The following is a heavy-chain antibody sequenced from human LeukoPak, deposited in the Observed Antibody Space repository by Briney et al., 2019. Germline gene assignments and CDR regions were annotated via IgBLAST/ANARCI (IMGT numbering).Heavy chain of an antibody. Sequence: ASVKVSCKASGYTFTSYGISWVRQAPGQGLEWMGWISAYNGNTNYAQKLQGRVTMTTDTSTSTAYMELRSLRSDDTAVYYCARDRGGDSSGWFDGYFDYWGQGTLVTVSS. CDR1: GYTFTSYG. J-gene: IGHJ4*02. CDR3: ARDRGGDSSGWFDGYFDY. V-gene: IGHV1-18*01. D-gene: IGHD6-19*01. CDR2: ISAYNGNT.